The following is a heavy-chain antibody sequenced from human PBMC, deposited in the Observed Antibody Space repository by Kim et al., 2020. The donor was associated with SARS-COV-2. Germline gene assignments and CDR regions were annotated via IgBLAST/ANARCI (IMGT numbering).Heavy chain of an antibody. CDR1: GGTFSSYT. Sequence: SVKVSCKASGGTFSSYTISWVRQAPGQGLEWMGRIIPILGIANYAQKFQGRVTITADKSTSTAYMELSSLRSEDTAVYYCASYDSSGYYSYYYYGMDVWGQGTTVTVSS. CDR2: IIPILGIA. J-gene: IGHJ6*02. D-gene: IGHD3-22*01. CDR3: ASYDSSGYYSYYYYGMDV. V-gene: IGHV1-69*02.